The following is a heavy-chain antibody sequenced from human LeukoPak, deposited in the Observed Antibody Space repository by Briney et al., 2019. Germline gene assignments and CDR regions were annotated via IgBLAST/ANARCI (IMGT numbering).Heavy chain of an antibody. CDR2: INHSGST. J-gene: IGHJ6*03. V-gene: IGHV4-34*01. CDR1: GGSFSGYY. CDR3: ARLIRQLVPYYYYYMDV. D-gene: IGHD6-6*01. Sequence: PSETLSLTCAVYGGSFSGYYWSWIRHPPGKGLEWIGEINHSGSTNYNPSLKSRVTIPVDTSKNQFSLKLSSVTAADTAVYYCARLIRQLVPYYYYYMDVWGKGTTVTVSS.